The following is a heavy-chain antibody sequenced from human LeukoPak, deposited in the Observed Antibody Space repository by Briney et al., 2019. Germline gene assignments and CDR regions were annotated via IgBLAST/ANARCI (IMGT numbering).Heavy chain of an antibody. CDR2: IKQDGSEK. Sequence: GGSLRLSCAASGFTFSSYWMGWVRQAPGKGLEWVANIKQDGSEKYYVDSVKGRFTISRDNAKNSLYLQMNSLGGDDTAIYYCATYNSVNAREFQYWGQGTLVTVPS. V-gene: IGHV3-7*01. CDR3: ATYNSVNAREFQY. CDR1: GFTFSSYW. J-gene: IGHJ1*01. D-gene: IGHD5/OR15-5a*01.